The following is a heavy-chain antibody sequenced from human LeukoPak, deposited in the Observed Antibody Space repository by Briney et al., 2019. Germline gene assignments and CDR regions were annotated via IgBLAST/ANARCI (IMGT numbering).Heavy chain of an antibody. J-gene: IGHJ4*02. Sequence: GGSLRLSCSASGFTFSTYAMHWVRQAPGKGLEYVSAISRNGGRRYYADSVKGRFTISRDNSKNTLYLQMSSLRAEDTAVYYCVKDLPSGGGVDYWGQGTLVTVSS. CDR3: VKDLPSGGGVDY. V-gene: IGHV3-64D*06. D-gene: IGHD3-10*01. CDR2: ISRNGGRR. CDR1: GFTFSTYA.